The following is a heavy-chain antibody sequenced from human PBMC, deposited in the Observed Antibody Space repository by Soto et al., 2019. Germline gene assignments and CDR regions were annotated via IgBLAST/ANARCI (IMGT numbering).Heavy chain of an antibody. CDR3: VSWSDAADEDEFQH. V-gene: IGHV3-7*01. Sequence: EVQLVESGGGFVQPGGSLRLSCAGSGFRFSSSWMSWVRQAPGKGLEWVAHINQDGSQKYYVDSAKGRFTISRDNAKTSLYLQMNNLRAEDTAVYYCVSWSDAADEDEFQHCSQGTLVTVSS. J-gene: IGHJ1*01. CDR1: GFRFSSSW. D-gene: IGHD6-25*01. CDR2: INQDGSQK.